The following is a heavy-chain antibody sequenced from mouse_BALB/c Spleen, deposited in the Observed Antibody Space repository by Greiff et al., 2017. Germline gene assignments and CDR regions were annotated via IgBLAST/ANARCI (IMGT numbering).Heavy chain of an antibody. CDR3: ARNGYYPTYYAMDY. J-gene: IGHJ4*01. CDR2: INPSTGYT. D-gene: IGHD2-3*01. Sequence: QVQLKESGAELAKPGASVKMSCKASGYTFTSYWMHWVKQRPGQGLEWIGYINPSTGYTEYNQKFKDKATLTADKSSSTAYMQLSSLTSEDSAVYYCARNGYYPTYYAMDYWGQGTSVTVSS. V-gene: IGHV1-7*01. CDR1: GYTFTSYW.